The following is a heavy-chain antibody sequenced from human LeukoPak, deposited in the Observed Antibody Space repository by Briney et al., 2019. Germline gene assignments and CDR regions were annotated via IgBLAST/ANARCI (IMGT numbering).Heavy chain of an antibody. V-gene: IGHV4-34*01. D-gene: IGHD3-10*01. CDR3: ARVKGFHGWFGELLN. CDR2: INHSGST. Sequence: SETLSLTCAVYGGSFSGYYWSWIRQPLGKGLEWIGEINHSGSTNYNPSLKSRVTISVDTSKNQFSLKLSSETAADTAVYYCARVKGFHGWFGELLNWGQGTLLTVPS. J-gene: IGHJ4*02. CDR1: GGSFSGYY.